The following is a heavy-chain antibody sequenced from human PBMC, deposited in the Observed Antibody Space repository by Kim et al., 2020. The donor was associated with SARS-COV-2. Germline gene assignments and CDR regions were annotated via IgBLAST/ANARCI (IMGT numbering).Heavy chain of an antibody. V-gene: IGHV4-34*01. CDR3: ARGRGYDYVWGSYRYFDY. D-gene: IGHD3-16*02. CDR1: GGSFSGYY. CDR2: INHSGST. Sequence: SETLSLTCAVYGGSFSGYYWSWIRQPPGKGLEWIGEINHSGSTNYNPSLKSRVTISVDTSKNQFSLKLSSVTAADTAVYYCARGRGYDYVWGSYRYFDYWGQRTLVTVSS. J-gene: IGHJ4*02.